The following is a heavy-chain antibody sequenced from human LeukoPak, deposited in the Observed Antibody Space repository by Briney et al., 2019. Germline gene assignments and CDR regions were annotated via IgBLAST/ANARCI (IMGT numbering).Heavy chain of an antibody. CDR2: ISGSDSRT. D-gene: IGHD6-19*01. J-gene: IGHJ4*02. Sequence: PGGSLRLSCAASGFTFSRYAMTWVRQAPGKGLEWVSVISGSDSRTDYADSVKGRLTISRDNSKNTLYLQMNSLRAEDTAVYYCAKDSPDSSGWWEDYWGQGTLVTVSS. CDR3: AKDSPDSSGWWEDY. CDR1: GFTFSRYA. V-gene: IGHV3-23*01.